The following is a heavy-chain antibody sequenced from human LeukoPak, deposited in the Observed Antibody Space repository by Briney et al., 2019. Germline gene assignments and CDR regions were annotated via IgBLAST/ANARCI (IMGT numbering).Heavy chain of an antibody. CDR1: GFTVSTNY. J-gene: IGHJ6*03. CDR3: ARLGFCSSISCYSRSAYYYYYYMDV. D-gene: IGHD2-2*01. CDR2: IYSDAST. Sequence: PGGSLRLXCAASGFTVSTNYMSWVRQAPGKGLEWVSVIYSDASTCYADSVKGRFTISRDNSKNTLYLQINSLRGEDTAVYYCARLGFCSSISCYSRSAYYYYYYMDVWGKGTTVTVSS. V-gene: IGHV3-53*05.